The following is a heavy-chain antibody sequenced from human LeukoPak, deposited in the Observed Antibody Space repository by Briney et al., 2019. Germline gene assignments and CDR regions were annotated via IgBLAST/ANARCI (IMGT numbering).Heavy chain of an antibody. J-gene: IGHJ6*02. Sequence: GGSLRLSCTASGFTFGDYAMSWVRRAPGKGLEWVGFIRSKAYGGTTEYAASVKGRFTISRDDSKSIAYLQMNSLKTEDTAVYYCTSGVYYYDSSGYPPYYYYGMDVWGQGTTVTVSS. CDR1: GFTFGDYA. D-gene: IGHD3-22*01. CDR2: IRSKAYGGTT. V-gene: IGHV3-49*04. CDR3: TSGVYYYDSSGYPPYYYYGMDV.